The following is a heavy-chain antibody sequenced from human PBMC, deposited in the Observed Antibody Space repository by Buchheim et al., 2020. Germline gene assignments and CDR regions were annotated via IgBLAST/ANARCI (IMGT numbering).Heavy chain of an antibody. CDR3: ARETSYYYDGSGNFDY. CDR2: VFPKVGTA. CDR1: GGTFNNYG. D-gene: IGHD3-22*01. J-gene: IGHJ4*02. V-gene: IGHV1-69*01. Sequence: QVQLVQSGAEVKKPGSSVKVSCKASGGTFNNYGVSWVRQAPGQGLEWMGGVFPKVGTATYAQNFQGRVTITADDSTGIAYMELSTLRSDDTAVYYCARETSYYYDGSGNFDYWGQGTL.